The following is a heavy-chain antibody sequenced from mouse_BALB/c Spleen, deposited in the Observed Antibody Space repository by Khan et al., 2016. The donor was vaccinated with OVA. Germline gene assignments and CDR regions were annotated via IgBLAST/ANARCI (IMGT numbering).Heavy chain of an antibody. CDR2: IWTGGST. V-gene: IGHV2-9*02. D-gene: IGHD2-13*01. CDR1: GFSLVTYG. Sequence: QVQLKESGPGLVPPSQSLSITCTVSGFSLVTYGVHWVRQSPGRGLEWLGVIWTGGSTHYNSALMSRLSISNDNSKSQVFLKMNSLHTDDTAMYYYASETAYYGDYEAMDYWGQETSVTVST. CDR3: ASETAYYGDYEAMDY. J-gene: IGHJ4*01.